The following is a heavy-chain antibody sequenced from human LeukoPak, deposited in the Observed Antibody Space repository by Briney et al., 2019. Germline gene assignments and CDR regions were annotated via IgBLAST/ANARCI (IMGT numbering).Heavy chain of an antibody. Sequence: QTGWSLRPSCAASGFAFSNYSMSWVRQAPEKGLGWVSAIRGRGGTTYYADSVKGRFSLSRDDPKNTLYLQMNSLRPEDTALYYCAKTYRLPGIAVAFAFDVWGQGTMVTVSS. CDR1: GFAFSNYS. CDR3: AKTYRLPGIAVAFAFDV. J-gene: IGHJ3*01. V-gene: IGHV3-23*01. D-gene: IGHD6-19*01. CDR2: IRGRGGTT.